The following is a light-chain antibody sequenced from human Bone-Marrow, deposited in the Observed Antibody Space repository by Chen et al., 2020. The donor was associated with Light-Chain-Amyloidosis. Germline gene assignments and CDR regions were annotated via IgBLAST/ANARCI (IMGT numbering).Light chain of an antibody. CDR3: QSADSSGTYEVI. V-gene: IGLV3-25*03. CDR1: DLPTKY. CDR2: RDT. J-gene: IGLJ2*01. Sequence: SYELTQPPSVSVSPGQTARITCSGDDLPTKYDYCYQQKPDQAPVLVIHRDTERPSGISERFSGSSAGPTATLTISGVQAEDEADYHCQSADSSGTYEVIFGGGTKLTVL.